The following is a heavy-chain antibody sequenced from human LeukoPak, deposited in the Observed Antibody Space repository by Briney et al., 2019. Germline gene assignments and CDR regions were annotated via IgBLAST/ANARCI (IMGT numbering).Heavy chain of an antibody. CDR2: IYTSGSP. CDR3: ARDARRYFDWLLFRPGAFDI. CDR1: SGSISSYD. Sequence: PSETLSLTCTVSSGSISSYDWSWIRQPAGKGLEWIGRIYTSGSPNYNPSLKSRVTMSVDTSKNQFSLKLSSVTAADTAVYYCARDARRYFDWLLFRPGAFDIWGQGTMVTVSS. D-gene: IGHD3-9*01. V-gene: IGHV4-4*07. J-gene: IGHJ3*02.